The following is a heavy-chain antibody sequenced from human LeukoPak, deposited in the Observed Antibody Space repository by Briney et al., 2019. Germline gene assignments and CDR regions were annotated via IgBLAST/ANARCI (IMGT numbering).Heavy chain of an antibody. CDR2: INWNGGST. Sequence: PGGSLRLSCAASGFTFDDYGMSWVRQAPGKGLEWVSGINWNGGSTGYADSVKGRFTISRDNAKNSLYLQMNSLRAEDTALYYCAKGPPHYYDSSGPNWFDPWGQGTLVTVSS. J-gene: IGHJ5*02. CDR3: AKGPPHYYDSSGPNWFDP. CDR1: GFTFDDYG. V-gene: IGHV3-20*04. D-gene: IGHD3-22*01.